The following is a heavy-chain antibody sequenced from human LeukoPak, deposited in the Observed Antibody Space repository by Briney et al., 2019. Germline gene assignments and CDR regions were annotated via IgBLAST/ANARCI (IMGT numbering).Heavy chain of an antibody. CDR1: GFTFNTYA. V-gene: IGHV3-64D*06. CDR2: ISDNGGTT. CDR3: VTQGDGYYPGPFDF. J-gene: IGHJ4*02. D-gene: IGHD5-24*01. Sequence: GGSLRLSCSASGFTFNTYAMHWVRQAPGKGLEYVSSISDNGGTTDYADSVKGRFTISRDNSKNTLYLQMSSLRAEDTAVYFCVTQGDGYYPGPFDFWGQGTLVTVSS.